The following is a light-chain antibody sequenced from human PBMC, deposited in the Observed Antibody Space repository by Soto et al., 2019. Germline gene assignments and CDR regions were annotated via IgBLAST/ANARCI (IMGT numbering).Light chain of an antibody. V-gene: IGKV3-11*01. J-gene: IGKJ3*01. CDR1: QSVGSS. Sequence: EIVLTQSPDTLSLSPGERATLSCRASQSVGSSLAWYQQKPGQAPRLLIYDTSSRATGIPARFSGSGSGTGFTLTISSLQHEDFEVHLCQHRSNWPPEVTFGPGTKVDI. CDR2: DTS. CDR3: QHRSNWPPEVT.